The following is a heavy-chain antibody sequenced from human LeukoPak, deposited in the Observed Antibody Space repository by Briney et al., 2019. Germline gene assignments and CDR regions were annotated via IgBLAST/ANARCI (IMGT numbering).Heavy chain of an antibody. J-gene: IGHJ4*02. CDR2: ISGSSKHR. Sequence: GGSLRLSCAASGFTFTSYSMNWVRQAPGKGLEWVSSISGSSKHRYYADSVKGRFTISRDNAKSSLYLQMNSLRAEDTAVYYCARDFSYGDSNYWGQGTLVTVSS. CDR1: GFTFTSYS. CDR3: ARDFSYGDSNY. V-gene: IGHV3-21*01. D-gene: IGHD4-17*01.